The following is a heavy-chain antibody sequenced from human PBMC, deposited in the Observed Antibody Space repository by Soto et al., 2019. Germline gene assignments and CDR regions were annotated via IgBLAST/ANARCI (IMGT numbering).Heavy chain of an antibody. J-gene: IGHJ4*02. Sequence: GGPLRLSCAASGFTFSRYSMNWVRQAPGKGLEWVSYISSSSSTIYYADSVKGRFTISRDNAKNSLYLQMNSLRDEDTAVYYCARVGRRDGYNYNYWGQGTLVTVSS. V-gene: IGHV3-48*02. D-gene: IGHD5-12*01. CDR2: ISSSSSTI. CDR3: ARVGRRDGYNYNY. CDR1: GFTFSRYS.